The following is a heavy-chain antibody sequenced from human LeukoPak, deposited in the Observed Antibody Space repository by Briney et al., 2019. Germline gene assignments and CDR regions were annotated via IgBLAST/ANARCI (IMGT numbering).Heavy chain of an antibody. CDR2: IWYDGSNK. CDR3: ARDRVYYGSGSYLFN. V-gene: IGHV3-33*01. J-gene: IGHJ4*02. D-gene: IGHD3-10*01. CDR1: GFTFSSYG. Sequence: PGGSLRLSCAASGFTFSSYGMHWVRQAPGKGLEWVAVIWYDGSNKYYADSVKGRFTISRDNSKNTLYLQMNSLRAEDTAVYYCARDRVYYGSGSYLFNWGQGTLVTVSS.